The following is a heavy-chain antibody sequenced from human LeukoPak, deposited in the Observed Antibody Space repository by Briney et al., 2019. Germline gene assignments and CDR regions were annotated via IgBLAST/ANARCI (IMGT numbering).Heavy chain of an antibody. Sequence: PGGSLRLSCAASGFTFSSYSMNWVRQAPGKWLEWVSSISSSSSYIYYADSVKGRFTISRDNAKNSLYLQMNSLRAEDTAVYYCARDFWPDVVPAALADYWGQGTLVTVSS. J-gene: IGHJ4*02. CDR1: GFTFSSYS. D-gene: IGHD2-2*01. V-gene: IGHV3-21*01. CDR3: ARDFWPDVVPAALADY. CDR2: ISSSSSYI.